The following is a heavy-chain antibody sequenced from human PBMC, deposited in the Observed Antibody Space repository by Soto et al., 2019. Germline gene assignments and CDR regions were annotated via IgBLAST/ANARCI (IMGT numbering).Heavy chain of an antibody. Sequence: PGGSLRLSCTASGFTFGDYAMGWFRQAPGKGLEWVGFIRSKAYGGTTEYAASVKGRFTISRDDSKSIAYLQMNSLKTEDTAVYYCTRDIVVVPAASSQSLPAENYYMDVWGKGTTVTVSS. CDR3: TRDIVVVPAASSQSLPAENYYMDV. D-gene: IGHD2-2*01. CDR2: IRSKAYGGTT. CDR1: GFTFGDYA. V-gene: IGHV3-49*03. J-gene: IGHJ6*03.